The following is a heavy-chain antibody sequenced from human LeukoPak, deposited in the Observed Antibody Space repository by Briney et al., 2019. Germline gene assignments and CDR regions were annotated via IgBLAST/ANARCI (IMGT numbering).Heavy chain of an antibody. CDR1: GFTFSDHY. CDR3: AGWQLTLFDY. V-gene: IGHV3-23*01. CDR2: ISGSGDNT. J-gene: IGHJ4*02. Sequence: PGGSLRLSCAASGFTFSDHYMDWVRQAPGKGLEWVSGISGSGDNTYYADSVKGRFTISRDNSKNTVYLQIDSLRAEDAAVYYCAGWQLTLFDYWGQGTLVTVSS. D-gene: IGHD6-6*01.